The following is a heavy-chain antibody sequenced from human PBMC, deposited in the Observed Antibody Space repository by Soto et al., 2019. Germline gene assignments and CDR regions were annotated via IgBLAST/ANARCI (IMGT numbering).Heavy chain of an antibody. CDR1: GGTFNSHA. Sequence: QVHLVQSGAEVKNPGSSVKVSCKASGGTFNSHAFNWVRQAPGQGLEWMGGIFPIFGTANYAQKFQGRGMITAYESTRTVYLEMSRLRSEDTAVYYCASDIEFSDGHISHLDYCGQGTLVTVSS. CDR3: ASDIEFSDGHISHLDY. V-gene: IGHV1-69*01. J-gene: IGHJ4*02. D-gene: IGHD3-10*01. CDR2: IFPIFGTA.